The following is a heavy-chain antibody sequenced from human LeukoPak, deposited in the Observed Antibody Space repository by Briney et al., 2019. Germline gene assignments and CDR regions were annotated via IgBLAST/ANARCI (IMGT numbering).Heavy chain of an antibody. CDR1: GGSISSSSYY. J-gene: IGHJ6*03. Sequence: KASETLSLTCTVSGGSISSSSYYWGWIRQPPGKGLEWIGSIYYSGSTYYNPSLKSRVTISIDTSKNQFSLKLSSVTAADTAVYYCARSPDYILYYYYYMDVWGKGTTVTASS. CDR3: ARSPDYILYYYYYMDV. V-gene: IGHV4-39*01. CDR2: IYYSGST. D-gene: IGHD4-11*01.